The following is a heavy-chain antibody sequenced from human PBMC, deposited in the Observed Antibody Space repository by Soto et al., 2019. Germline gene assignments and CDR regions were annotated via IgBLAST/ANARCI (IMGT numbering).Heavy chain of an antibody. CDR3: ARVSTVYDFWSGYRTRNGFDY. D-gene: IGHD3-3*01. J-gene: IGHJ4*02. V-gene: IGHV1-2*04. CDR1: GYTFTGYY. CDR2: INPNSGGT. Sequence: ASVKVSCKASGYTFTGYYMHWVRQAPGQGLEWMGWINPNSGGTNYAQKFQGWVTMTRDTSISTAYMELSRLRSDDTAVYYCARVSTVYDFWSGYRTRNGFDYWGKGTLVTVSS.